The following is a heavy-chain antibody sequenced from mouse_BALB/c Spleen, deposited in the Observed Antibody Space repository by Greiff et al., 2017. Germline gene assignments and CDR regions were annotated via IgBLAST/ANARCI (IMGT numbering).Heavy chain of an antibody. Sequence: VKLQESGAELAKPGASVKMSCKASGYTFTSYWMHWVKQRPGQGLEWIGYINPSTGYTEYNQKFKDKATLTADKSSSTAYMQLSSLTSEDSAVYYCARGGNWDEGFAYWGQGTLVTVSA. J-gene: IGHJ3*01. CDR1: GYTFTSYW. CDR2: INPSTGYT. D-gene: IGHD4-1*01. V-gene: IGHV1-7*01. CDR3: ARGGNWDEGFAY.